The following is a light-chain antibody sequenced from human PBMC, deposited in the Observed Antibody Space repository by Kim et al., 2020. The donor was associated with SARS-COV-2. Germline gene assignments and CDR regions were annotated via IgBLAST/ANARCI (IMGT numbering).Light chain of an antibody. CDR3: QQYGSSPYT. Sequence: LSPGESATLSCRASQSVSTSYLAWYQQKPGQAPRLLIYGASSRATGIPDRFSGSGSGTDFTLTISRLEPEDFAVYYCQQYGSSPYTFGQGTQLEI. V-gene: IGKV3-20*01. CDR1: QSVSTSY. CDR2: GAS. J-gene: IGKJ2*01.